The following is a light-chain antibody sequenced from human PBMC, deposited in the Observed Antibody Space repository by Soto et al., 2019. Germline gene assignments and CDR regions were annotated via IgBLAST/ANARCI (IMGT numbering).Light chain of an antibody. CDR3: QQYYDWPIT. CDR1: LSVYSS. J-gene: IGKJ5*01. CDR2: AAS. Sequence: EFVLTQSPGTLSLSPGERATLSCGASLSVYSSLAWYQQRPGQAPRLLIYAASTRAAGIPARFSGSGSGTDFTLTISSLQSEDFAICYCQQYYDWPITFGQGTRLEIK. V-gene: IGKV3-15*01.